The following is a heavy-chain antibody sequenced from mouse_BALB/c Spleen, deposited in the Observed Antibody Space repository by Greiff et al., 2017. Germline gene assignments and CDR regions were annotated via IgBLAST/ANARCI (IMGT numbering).Heavy chain of an antibody. J-gene: IGHJ4*01. Sequence: VQLQQSGPGLVKPSQSLSLTCTVTGYSITSDYAWNWIRQFPGNKLEWMGYISYSGSTSYNPSLKSRISITRDTSKNQFFLQLNSVTTEDTATYYCARRDGNYVGAMDYWGQGTSVTVSS. D-gene: IGHD2-1*01. CDR3: ARRDGNYVGAMDY. V-gene: IGHV3-2*02. CDR2: ISYSGST. CDR1: GYSITSDYA.